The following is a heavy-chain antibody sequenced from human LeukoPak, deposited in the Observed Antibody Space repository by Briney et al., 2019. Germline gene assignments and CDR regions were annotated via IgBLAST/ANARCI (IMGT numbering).Heavy chain of an antibody. Sequence: ASVKVSCKASGYTFTSYDINWVRQATGLGLEWMGWMNPNSGNTGYAQKFQGRVTMTRNTSISTAYMELSRLRSDDTAVYYCARDLVNGEGLSNDYWGQGTLVTVSS. D-gene: IGHD7-27*01. V-gene: IGHV1-8*01. CDR1: GYTFTSYD. CDR2: MNPNSGNT. CDR3: ARDLVNGEGLSNDY. J-gene: IGHJ4*02.